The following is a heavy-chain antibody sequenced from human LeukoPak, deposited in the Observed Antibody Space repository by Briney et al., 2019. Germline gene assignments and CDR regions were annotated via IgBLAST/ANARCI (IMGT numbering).Heavy chain of an antibody. V-gene: IGHV4-34*01. Sequence: SETLSLTCALSGVPFSNYYWSWVRQSPRQGLEWIGEINHSGYTNYNPSLKSRVTMSIDTSKNQFSLKLTSVTAADAGVYYCTRAVAGHPDWGQGTLVTVSS. CDR2: INHSGYT. CDR3: TRAVAGHPD. CDR1: GVPFSNYY. J-gene: IGHJ4*02. D-gene: IGHD6-19*01.